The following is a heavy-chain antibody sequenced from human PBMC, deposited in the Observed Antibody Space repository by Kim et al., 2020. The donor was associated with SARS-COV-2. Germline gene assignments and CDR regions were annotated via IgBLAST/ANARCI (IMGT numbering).Heavy chain of an antibody. CDR3: ARVRYCSSTSCWGYYYYGMDV. Sequence: SETLSLTCTVSGGSISSGGYYWSWIRQHPGKGLEWIGYTYYSGSTYYNPSPKSRVTISVDTSKNQFSLKLSSVTAADTAVYYCARVRYCSSTSCWGYYYYGMDVWGQGTTVTVSS. V-gene: IGHV4-31*03. J-gene: IGHJ6*02. D-gene: IGHD2-2*01. CDR1: GGSISSGGYY. CDR2: TYYSGST.